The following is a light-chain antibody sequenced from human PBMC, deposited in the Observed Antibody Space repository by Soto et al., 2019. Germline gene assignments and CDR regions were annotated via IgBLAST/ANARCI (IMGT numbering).Light chain of an antibody. J-gene: IGKJ3*01. Sequence: DIQLTQSPSFLSASVGDRVTITCRASQGVSSSLAWYQQNPGKPPQLLIYAASTLVSGVPSRFSGSGSGTEFTLTITSLQPEDFATYYCQHFNGYPRTFGPGTKVDIK. V-gene: IGKV1-9*01. CDR1: QGVSSS. CDR2: AAS. CDR3: QHFNGYPRT.